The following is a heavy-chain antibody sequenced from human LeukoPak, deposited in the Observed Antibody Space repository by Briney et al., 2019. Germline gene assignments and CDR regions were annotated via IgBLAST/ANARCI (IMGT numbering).Heavy chain of an antibody. V-gene: IGHV3-74*01. CDR1: GFTFSSYG. D-gene: IGHD1-7*01. CDR3: GRGTLSYAGMDV. Sequence: GGSLRLSCAASGFTFSSYGMHWVREAPGEGLVWVSRINPDGSLTDYAGSVTGRFTISRDNAKNTMYLEMNSLRAEDTAVYYCGRGTLSYAGMDVWGQGTTVIVSS. J-gene: IGHJ6*02. CDR2: INPDGSLT.